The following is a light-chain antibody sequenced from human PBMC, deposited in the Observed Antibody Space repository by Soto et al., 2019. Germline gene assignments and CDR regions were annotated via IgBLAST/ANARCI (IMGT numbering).Light chain of an antibody. J-gene: IGKJ1*01. Sequence: DIQMTHSPATLRASXEGRVTTSCRASQSISSWLAWYQQKPGKAPKLLIYDASSLESGVPSRFSGSGSGTEFTLTISSLQPDDFATYYCQQYNSSWTFGQGTKVDNK. V-gene: IGKV1-5*01. CDR1: QSISSW. CDR3: QQYNSSWT. CDR2: DAS.